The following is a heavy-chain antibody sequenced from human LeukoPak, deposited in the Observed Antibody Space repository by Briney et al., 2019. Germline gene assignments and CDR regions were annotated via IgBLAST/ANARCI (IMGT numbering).Heavy chain of an antibody. D-gene: IGHD3-10*01. J-gene: IGHJ6*02. V-gene: IGHV3-23*01. CDR2: ISAGGGST. Sequence: PGRSLRLSCAASGFTFSSYWMHWVRQAPGKGLEWVSAISAGGGSTYYADSVKGRFTISRDNSRNTLYLQMNSLRAEDTAIYYCATGASSVIWGQGTTVTVSS. CDR1: GFTFSSYW. CDR3: ATGASSVI.